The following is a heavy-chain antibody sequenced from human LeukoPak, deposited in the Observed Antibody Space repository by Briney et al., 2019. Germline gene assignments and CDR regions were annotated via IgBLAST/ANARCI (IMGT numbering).Heavy chain of an antibody. J-gene: IGHJ1*01. CDR1: GYTFTGYY. V-gene: IGHV1-2*02. CDR2: INPNSGGT. D-gene: IGHD4-17*01. CDR3: ARAYGYEYFQY. Sequence: RASVTVSCKASGYTFTGYYMHWVRQAPGQGLEWMGWINPNSGGTNYAQTFQGRVTMTRDTSISTAYMELSRLRSDDTAVYYCARAYGYEYFQYWGQGTLVTVSS.